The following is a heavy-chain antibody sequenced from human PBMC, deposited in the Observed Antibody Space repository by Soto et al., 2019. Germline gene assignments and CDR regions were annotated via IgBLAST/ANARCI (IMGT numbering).Heavy chain of an antibody. J-gene: IGHJ4*02. CDR3: AKDSDTKRGPDY. CDR2: ISGSSNNT. D-gene: IGHD3-10*01. CDR1: GFTFSNYA. Sequence: GGSLRLSXPPSGFTFSNYAMNWVRQAPGKGLEWVSGISGSSNNTFYADSVKGRFTISRDNSKSTLFLQMNSLRAEDTALYYCAKDSDTKRGPDYWGQGTLVTVSS. V-gene: IGHV3-23*01.